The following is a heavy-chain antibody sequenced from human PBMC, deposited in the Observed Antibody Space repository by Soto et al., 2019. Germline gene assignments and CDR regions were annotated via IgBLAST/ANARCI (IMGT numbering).Heavy chain of an antibody. D-gene: IGHD3-22*01. J-gene: IGHJ6*02. CDR3: ANALDSSGYYYMYYYYGMDV. CDR1: GFTFSSYA. V-gene: IGHV3-23*01. CDR2: ISGSGGST. Sequence: GGSLRLSCAASGFTFSSYAMSWVRQAPGKGLEWVSAISGSGGSTYYADSVKGRFTISRGNSKNTLYLQMNSLRAEDTAVYYCANALDSSGYYYMYYYYGMDVWGQGTTVTVSS.